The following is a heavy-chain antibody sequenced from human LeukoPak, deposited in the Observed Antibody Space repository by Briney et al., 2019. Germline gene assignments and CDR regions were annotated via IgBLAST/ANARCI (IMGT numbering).Heavy chain of an antibody. V-gene: IGHV3-7*05. CDR1: GFTFTTYW. D-gene: IGHD3-10*01. CDR3: ARDLSRSYYYGSGSYSD. CDR2: IKQDGREK. J-gene: IGHJ4*02. Sequence: GGSLRLSCAASGFTFTTYWMGWVLQAPGKGLEWLANIKQDGREKYYVDSVKGRFTISRDNAKNSLYLQMNSLRAEDTAVYYCARDLSRSYYYGSGSYSDWGQGTLVTVSS.